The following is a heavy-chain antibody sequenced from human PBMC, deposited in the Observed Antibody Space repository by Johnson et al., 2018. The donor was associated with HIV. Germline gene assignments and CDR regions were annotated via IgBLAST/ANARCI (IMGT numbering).Heavy chain of an antibody. CDR1: EFTFSSYA. CDR3: ARHSTSSTMGAFDI. CDR2: ISGSSGST. J-gene: IGHJ3*02. D-gene: IGHD6-6*01. Sequence: VQLVESGGGLVPPGGSLRFSCAVSEFTFSSYAMSWVRQAPGQGLEWVSAISGSSGSTYYAASVKGRFTISSDNSKNTLYLHMNSLRAEDTAVYYCARHSTSSTMGAFDIWGQGTMVTVSS. V-gene: IGHV3-23*04.